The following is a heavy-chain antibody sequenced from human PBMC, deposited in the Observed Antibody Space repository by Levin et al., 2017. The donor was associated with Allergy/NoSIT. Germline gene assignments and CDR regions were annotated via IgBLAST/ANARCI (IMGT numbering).Heavy chain of an antibody. Sequence: LSLTCAASGFTLSNYWMSWVRQASGKGLEWVANIKEDGSEQYYVDSVEGRFTISRDNAKNSLYLVMNSLRVEDTAVYYCARVPRVSRSLTPDHWGQGTLVTVSS. CDR2: IKEDGSEQ. CDR1: GFTLSNYW. D-gene: IGHD3-16*01. J-gene: IGHJ4*02. V-gene: IGHV3-7*01. CDR3: ARVPRVSRSLTPDH.